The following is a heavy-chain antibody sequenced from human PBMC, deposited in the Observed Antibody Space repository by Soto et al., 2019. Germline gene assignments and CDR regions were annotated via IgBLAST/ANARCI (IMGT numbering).Heavy chain of an antibody. V-gene: IGHV3-73*02. CDR1: GFTFSGSA. Sequence: EVQLVESGGGLVQPGGSLKLSCAASGFTFSGSAMHWVRQASGKGLEWVGRIRSKANSYATAYAASVKGRFTISRDDSKNTAYLQMNSLKTEDTAVYYCTSPPREYGDHPPLYYYYGMDVWGQGTTVTVSS. D-gene: IGHD4-17*01. J-gene: IGHJ6*02. CDR3: TSPPREYGDHPPLYYYYGMDV. CDR2: IRSKANSYAT.